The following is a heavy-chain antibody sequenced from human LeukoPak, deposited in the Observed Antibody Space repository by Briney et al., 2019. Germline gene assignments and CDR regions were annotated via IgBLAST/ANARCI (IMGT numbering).Heavy chain of an antibody. CDR3: ARGQSTSSDFDY. CDR1: GYTFTSYD. V-gene: IGHV1-8*01. D-gene: IGHD5/OR15-5a*01. Sequence: ASVKVSCKAPGYTFTSYDINWVRQATGQGLEWMGWMNPNSGNTGYAQKFQGRVTMTRNTSISTAYMELSSLRSEDTAVYYCARGQSTSSDFDYWGQGTLVTVSS. CDR2: MNPNSGNT. J-gene: IGHJ4*02.